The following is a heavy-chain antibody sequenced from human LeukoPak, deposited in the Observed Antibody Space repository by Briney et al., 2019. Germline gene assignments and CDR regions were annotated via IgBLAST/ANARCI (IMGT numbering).Heavy chain of an antibody. CDR2: ISYEGSNE. CDR1: GFSFRSYG. Sequence: GGSLRLSCAASGFSFRSYGMHWVRQAPGKGLEWVAVISYEGSNEYYADSVKGRFTISRGNSKNTLYLQMNSLRAEDTAVYYCAKLTVITGWFDPWGQGTLVTVSS. D-gene: IGHD4-17*01. J-gene: IGHJ5*02. V-gene: IGHV3-30*18. CDR3: AKLTVITGWFDP.